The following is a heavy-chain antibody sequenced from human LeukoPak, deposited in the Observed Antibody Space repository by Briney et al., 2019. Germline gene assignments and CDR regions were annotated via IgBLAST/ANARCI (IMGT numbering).Heavy chain of an antibody. J-gene: IGHJ3*02. CDR2: IYHSGST. CDR1: GYSISSGYY. V-gene: IGHV4-38-2*01. Sequence: SETLSLTCAVSGYSISSGYYWGWIRQPPGKGLEWIGSIYHSGSTYYNPSLKSRATITVDTSKNQFSLKLSSVAAADTAVYYCARQLVGADAFDIWGQGTMVTVSS. D-gene: IGHD3-10*01. CDR3: ARQLVGADAFDI.